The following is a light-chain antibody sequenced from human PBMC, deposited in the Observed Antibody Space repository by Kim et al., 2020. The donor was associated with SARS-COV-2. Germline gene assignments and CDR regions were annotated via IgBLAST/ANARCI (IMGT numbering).Light chain of an antibody. J-gene: IGKJ2*01. Sequence: VYPGETATLSRRASQRISGNLTLYQQSPGQTPRLLIYGATSRATGVPVRFSGSQSGTEFNLTNSSLQSADSAVYYCQQYNNWPPVAFGQGNKLEI. CDR1: QRISGN. V-gene: IGKV3-15*01. CDR3: QQYNNWPPVA. CDR2: GAT.